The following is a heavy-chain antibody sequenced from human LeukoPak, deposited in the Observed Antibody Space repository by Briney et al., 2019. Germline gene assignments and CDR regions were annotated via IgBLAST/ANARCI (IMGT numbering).Heavy chain of an antibody. J-gene: IGHJ4*02. CDR1: GRSISSSSYY. CDR3: ARHEYSRGH. V-gene: IGHV4-39*01. CDR2: IYYSGST. Sequence: PSETLSLTCTVSGRSISSSSYYWAWIRQPPGKGLEWIGSIYYSGSTYYNPSLKSRVTISVDTSKNQFSLKLSSVTAADTAVYYCARHEYSRGHWGQGTLVTVSS. D-gene: IGHD6-25*01.